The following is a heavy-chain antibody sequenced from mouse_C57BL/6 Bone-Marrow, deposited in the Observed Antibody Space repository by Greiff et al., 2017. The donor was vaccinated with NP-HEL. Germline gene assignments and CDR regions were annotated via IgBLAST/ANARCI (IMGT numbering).Heavy chain of an antibody. Sequence: VQLQQSGAELARPGASVKLSCKASGYTFTSYGISWVKQRTGQGLEWIGEIYPRSGNTYYNEKFKGKATLTADKSSSTAYKELRSLTSEDSAVYFCARGGGYYYGSSFLFDYWGQGTTLTVSS. CDR3: ARGGGYYYGSSFLFDY. V-gene: IGHV1-81*01. CDR1: GYTFTSYG. J-gene: IGHJ2*01. CDR2: IYPRSGNT. D-gene: IGHD1-1*01.